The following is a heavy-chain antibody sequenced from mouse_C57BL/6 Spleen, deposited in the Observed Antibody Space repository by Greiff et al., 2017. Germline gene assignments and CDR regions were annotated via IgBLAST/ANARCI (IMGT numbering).Heavy chain of an antibody. V-gene: IGHV5-4*01. D-gene: IGHD4-1*01. Sequence: DVMLVESGGGLVKPGGSLKFSCAASGFTFSSYAMSWVRQTPEKRLEWVATISDGGSYTYYPDNVKGRFTISRDNAKNNLYLQMSHLKSEDTAMYYCARDGANWEVAYWGQGTLVTVSA. CDR2: ISDGGSYT. CDR3: ARDGANWEVAY. J-gene: IGHJ3*01. CDR1: GFTFSSYA.